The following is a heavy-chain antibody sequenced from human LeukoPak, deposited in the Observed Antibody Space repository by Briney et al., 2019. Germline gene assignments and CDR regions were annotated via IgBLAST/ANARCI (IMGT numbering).Heavy chain of an antibody. V-gene: IGHV3-7*01. CDR1: GFTFSTYW. CDR3: ARELGTTGDY. D-gene: IGHD4-11*01. J-gene: IGHJ4*02. CDR2: IKQDGGEE. Sequence: PGGSLRLSCAASGFTFSTYWMNWVRQAPGKGLEWVANIKQDGGEEYYVDSVRGRFTVSRDNAKNSLYLQMNSLRAEDTAVYYCARELGTTGDYWGQGTLITVSS.